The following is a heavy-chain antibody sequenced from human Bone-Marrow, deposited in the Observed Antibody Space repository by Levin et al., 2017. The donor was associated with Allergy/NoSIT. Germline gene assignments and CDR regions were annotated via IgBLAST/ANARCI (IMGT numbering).Heavy chain of an antibody. CDR2: ISDNGGRT. CDR1: GFTFDSYA. V-gene: IGHV3-23*01. Sequence: EASVKVSCAASGFTFDSYAMSWVRQAPGKGLEWVSAISDNGGRTYYRESVKGRFTISRDNSKNTVYLQMNSLRAEDTAVYYCAKERSVAPNWFDPWGQGTLVTVSS. CDR3: AKERSVAPNWFDP. J-gene: IGHJ5*02. D-gene: IGHD1-26*01.